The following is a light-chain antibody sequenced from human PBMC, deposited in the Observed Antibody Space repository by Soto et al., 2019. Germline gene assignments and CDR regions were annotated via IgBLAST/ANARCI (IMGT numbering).Light chain of an antibody. CDR2: DVS. V-gene: IGLV2-14*01. CDR1: SSDVGVYNY. Sequence: QSGLTQPASVSGSPGQSITISCTGSSSDVGVYNYVSWYQQHPGKAPKLIIYDVSNRPSGVSNRFSGSKSGNTASLTISGLQAEDEADYYCSSYTSSSTVVFGGGTKLTVL. CDR3: SSYTSSSTVV. J-gene: IGLJ2*01.